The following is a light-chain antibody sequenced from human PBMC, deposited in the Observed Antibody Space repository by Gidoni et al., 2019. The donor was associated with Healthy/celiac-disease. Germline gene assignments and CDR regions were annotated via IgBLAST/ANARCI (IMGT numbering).Light chain of an antibody. V-gene: IGKV1-12*01. J-gene: IGKJ2*01. CDR1: QGISSW. CDR2: AAS. Sequence: DIQMTQSPSSVSASVGDRVTITCRAIQGISSWLDWYQQKSGLAPKLRIYAASSLQSGVPSRFSGSGSGTDFILTISGLPPEDFATYYCQQANSFPYTFXQXTKLEIK. CDR3: QQANSFPYT.